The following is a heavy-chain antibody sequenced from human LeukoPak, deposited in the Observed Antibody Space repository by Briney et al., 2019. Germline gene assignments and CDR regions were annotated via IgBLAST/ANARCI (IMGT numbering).Heavy chain of an antibody. CDR3: ARGGIGVAGDFEY. CDR1: GVTVSTDY. CDR2: IYNGGST. D-gene: IGHD6-19*01. V-gene: IGHV3-53*01. J-gene: IGHJ4*02. Sequence: GGSLRLSCAASGVTVSTDYMNWVRQPPGKGLEWVGVIYNGGSTYYADSVKGRFTISIDTSKITLYLQMNSLRGEDTAVYYCARGGIGVAGDFEYWGEGTLVTVSS.